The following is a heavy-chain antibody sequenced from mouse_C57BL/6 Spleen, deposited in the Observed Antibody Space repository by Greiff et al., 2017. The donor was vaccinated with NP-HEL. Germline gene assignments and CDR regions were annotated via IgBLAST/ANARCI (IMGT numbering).Heavy chain of an antibody. Sequence: QVHVKQPGTELVKPGASVKLSCKASGYTFPSFWMHWVKQRPGQGLEWIGNINPSNGGFNYNEKFKSKATLTVNKSSSTAYMQLSSLTSEDSAVYYCARDGYYAFAYWGQETLVTVSA. D-gene: IGHD2-3*01. V-gene: IGHV1-53*01. J-gene: IGHJ3*01. CDR2: INPSNGGF. CDR1: GYTFPSFW. CDR3: ARDGYYAFAY.